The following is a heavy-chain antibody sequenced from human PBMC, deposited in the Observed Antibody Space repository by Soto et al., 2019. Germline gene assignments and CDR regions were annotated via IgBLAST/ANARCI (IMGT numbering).Heavy chain of an antibody. Sequence: SETLSLTCTVSGGSISSSSYYWGWIRQPPGKGLEWIGSIYYSGSTYYNPSLKSRVTISVDTSKNQFPLKLSSVTAADTAVYYCARHPDYDFWSGYLAYWGQGTLVTVSS. J-gene: IGHJ4*02. CDR1: GGSISSSSYY. V-gene: IGHV4-39*01. CDR2: IYYSGST. CDR3: ARHPDYDFWSGYLAY. D-gene: IGHD3-3*01.